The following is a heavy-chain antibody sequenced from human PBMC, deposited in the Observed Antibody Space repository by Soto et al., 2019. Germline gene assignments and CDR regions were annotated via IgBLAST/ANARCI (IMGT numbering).Heavy chain of an antibody. J-gene: IGHJ4*02. D-gene: IGHD6-19*01. V-gene: IGHV1-8*01. CDR3: ARGWFSSGWFDY. CDR1: GYTFTSYD. Sequence: VASVKVSCKASGYTFTSYDINWVRQATGQGLEWMGWMNPNSGNTGYAQKFQGRVTMTRNTSISTAYMELSSLRSEDTAVYYCARGWFSSGWFDYCGQGTLVTVSS. CDR2: MNPNSGNT.